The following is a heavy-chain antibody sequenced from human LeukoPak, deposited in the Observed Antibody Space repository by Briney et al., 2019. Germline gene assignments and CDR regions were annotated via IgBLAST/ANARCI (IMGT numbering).Heavy chain of an antibody. D-gene: IGHD5-18*01. Sequence: GGSLRLSCAASGFTFSSYGMHWVRQAPGKGLEWVAVISYDGSNKYYADSVKGRFTISRDNSKNTLYLQMNSLRAEDTAVYYCAKESPGYSYGWYYYYGMDAWGQGTTVTVSS. V-gene: IGHV3-30*18. CDR1: GFTFSSYG. J-gene: IGHJ6*02. CDR3: AKESPGYSYGWYYYYGMDA. CDR2: ISYDGSNK.